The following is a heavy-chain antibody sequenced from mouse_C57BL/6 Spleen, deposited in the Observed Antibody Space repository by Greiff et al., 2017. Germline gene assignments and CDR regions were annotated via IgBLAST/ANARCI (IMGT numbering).Heavy chain of an antibody. J-gene: IGHJ3*01. D-gene: IGHD3-2*02. CDR2: IYPRSGNT. CDR1: GYTFTSYG. CDR3: GRGGTVQAPWCAY. Sequence: QVQLQQSGAELARPGASVKLSCKASGYTFTSYGISWVKQRTGQGLEWIGEIYPRSGNTYYNEKFKGKATLTADQSSSTADMELRSLTSADAEVSCGGRGGTVQAPWCAYWGQGTLVTVSA. V-gene: IGHV1-81*01.